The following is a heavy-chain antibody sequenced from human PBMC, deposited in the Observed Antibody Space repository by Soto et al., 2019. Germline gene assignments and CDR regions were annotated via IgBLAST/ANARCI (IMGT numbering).Heavy chain of an antibody. CDR2: IDHRGTT. CDR1: GASVNSIY. V-gene: IGHV4-59*02. CDR3: ATGGGWLPDT. Sequence: QAQLHESGPGLVKPSETLSLPCTVSGASVNSIYWSWIRQSPGKGLEWIGYIDHRGTTNYNPSLKSRVTVSSHKPKNQFSLRRSSVAAVATDVYYCATGGGWLPDTWGQGPLVTVSS. D-gene: IGHD5-12*01. J-gene: IGHJ4*02.